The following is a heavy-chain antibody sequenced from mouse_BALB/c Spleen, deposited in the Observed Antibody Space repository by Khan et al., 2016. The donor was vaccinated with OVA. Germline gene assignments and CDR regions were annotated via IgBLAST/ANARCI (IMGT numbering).Heavy chain of an antibody. Sequence: QVQLQQPGAELVKPGASVKSSCKASGYTFSSYYMYWLKQRPGQGLEWIGEINPSNGGTNFNEKFKSKATLPADKYSSTAYIQLSSLTSEHSAVCYWTRRGTARASLWFACWGHGPLVAVSA. CDR3: TRRGTARASLWFAC. D-gene: IGHD3-2*01. J-gene: IGHJ3*01. CDR2: INPSNGGT. CDR1: GYTFSSYY. V-gene: IGHV1S81*02.